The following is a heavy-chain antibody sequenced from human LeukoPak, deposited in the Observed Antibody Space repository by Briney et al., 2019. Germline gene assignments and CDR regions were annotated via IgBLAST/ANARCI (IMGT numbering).Heavy chain of an antibody. Sequence: ASVKVSCKVSGYTLTELSMHWVRQAPGKGLEWMGGFDPEDGETIYAQKFQGRVTMTEDTSTDTAYMELSSLRSEDTAVYYCARDIDFGVGLDVWVKGTTVTVSS. V-gene: IGHV1-24*01. CDR2: FDPEDGET. J-gene: IGHJ6*04. D-gene: IGHD3-3*01. CDR1: GYTLTELS. CDR3: ARDIDFGVGLDV.